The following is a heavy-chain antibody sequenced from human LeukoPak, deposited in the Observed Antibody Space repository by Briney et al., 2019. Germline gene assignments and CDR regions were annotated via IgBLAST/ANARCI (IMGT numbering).Heavy chain of an antibody. CDR2: IYYSGST. D-gene: IGHD1-26*01. CDR3: ARVITVGANNWFDP. Sequence: PSETLSLTCAVYGGSFSGYYWSWIRQPPGKGLEWIGSIYYSGSTYYNPSLKSRVTISVDTSKNQFSLKLSSVTAADTAVYYCARVITVGANNWFDPWGQGTLVTVSS. J-gene: IGHJ5*02. V-gene: IGHV4-34*01. CDR1: GGSFSGYY.